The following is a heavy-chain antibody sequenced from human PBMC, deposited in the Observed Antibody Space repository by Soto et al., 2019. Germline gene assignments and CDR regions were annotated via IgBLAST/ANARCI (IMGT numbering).Heavy chain of an antibody. J-gene: IGHJ3*02. D-gene: IGHD3-22*01. CDR3: ATLTYDCDSSGYSEAFDI. CDR2: FDPEDGET. Sequence: GASVKVSCKVSGYTLTELSMHWVRQAPRKGLEWMGGFDPEDGETIYAQKFQGRVNMTEDTSTDTAYMELSSLRSEDTAVFYCATLTYDCDSSGYSEAFDIWGKGTMVTVSS. CDR1: GYTLTELS. V-gene: IGHV1-24*01.